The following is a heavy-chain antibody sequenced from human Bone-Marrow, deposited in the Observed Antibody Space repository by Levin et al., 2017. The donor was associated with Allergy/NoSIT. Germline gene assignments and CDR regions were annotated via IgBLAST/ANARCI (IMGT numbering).Heavy chain of an antibody. D-gene: IGHD4-17*01. CDR2: IYTSGST. V-gene: IGHV4-4*07. CDR3: ARETYGTLGRGFAFDI. J-gene: IGHJ3*02. CDR1: GGSISSYY. Sequence: MPSETLSLTCTVSGGSISSYYWSWIRQPAGKGLEWIGRIYTSGSTNYNPSLKSRVTMSVDTSKNQFSLKLSSVTAADTAVYYCARETYGTLGRGFAFDIWGQGTMVTVSS.